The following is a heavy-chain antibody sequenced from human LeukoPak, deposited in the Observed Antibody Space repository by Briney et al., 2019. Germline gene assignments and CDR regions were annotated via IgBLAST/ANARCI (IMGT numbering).Heavy chain of an antibody. CDR1: GFTFSSYA. Sequence: GGSLRLSCAASGFTFSSYAMSWVRQAPGKGLEWVSYISSSSSTIYYADSVKGRFTISRDNAKNSLYLQMNSLRAEDTAVYYCAREPMVGAPDWGQGTLVTVSS. D-gene: IGHD1-26*01. V-gene: IGHV3-48*01. CDR3: AREPMVGAPD. J-gene: IGHJ4*02. CDR2: ISSSSSTI.